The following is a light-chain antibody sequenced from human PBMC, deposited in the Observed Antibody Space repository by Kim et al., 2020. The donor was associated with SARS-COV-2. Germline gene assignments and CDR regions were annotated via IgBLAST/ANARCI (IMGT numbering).Light chain of an antibody. J-gene: IGLJ3*02. CDR2: LNSDGSH. V-gene: IGLV4-69*01. CDR3: QTWGTGNWV. CDR1: SGHSSYA. Sequence: ASFKRTCTLSSGHSSYAIAWNQQQPEKGPRYWMKLNSDGSHSKGDGIPDRFSGSSSGAERYLTISSLQSEDEADYYCQTWGTGNWVFGGGTQLTVL.